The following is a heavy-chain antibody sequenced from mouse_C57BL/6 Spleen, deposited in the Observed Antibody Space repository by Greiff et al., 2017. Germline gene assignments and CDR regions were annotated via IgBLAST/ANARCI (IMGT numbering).Heavy chain of an antibody. CDR1: GYTFTSYW. J-gene: IGHJ2*01. CDR2: IDPSDSYT. D-gene: IGHD2-2*01. Sequence: VQLQQPGAELVMPGASVKLSCKASGYTFTSYWMHWVKQRPGQGLEWIGEIDPSDSYTNYNQKFKGKSTLTVDKSSSTAYMQLNSLTSEDSAVYYCARGSGDDDFDYWGQGTTLTVSS. V-gene: IGHV1-69*01. CDR3: ARGSGDDDFDY.